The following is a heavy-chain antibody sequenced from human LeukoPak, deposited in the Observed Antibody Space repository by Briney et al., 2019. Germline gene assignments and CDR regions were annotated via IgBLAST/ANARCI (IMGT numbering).Heavy chain of an antibody. V-gene: IGHV1-69*04. CDR3: ARGTSSSWGPFDY. CDR2: IIPILGIA. Sequence: ASVKVSCKASGGTFSSYAISWVRQAPGQGLEWMGRIIPILGIANYAQKFQGRVTITADKSTSTAYMELSSLRSEDTAVYYCARGTSSSWGPFDYWGQGTLVTVSS. D-gene: IGHD6-13*01. J-gene: IGHJ4*02. CDR1: GGTFSSYA.